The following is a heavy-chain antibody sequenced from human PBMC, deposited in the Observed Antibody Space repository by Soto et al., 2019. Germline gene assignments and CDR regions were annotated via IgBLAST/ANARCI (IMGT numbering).Heavy chain of an antibody. CDR2: IYWEDDK. CDR3: PHAYGGRSLH. Sequence: QITLKESGPTLVKPTQTLTLTCTFSGFSLSTSRVGVGWIRQPPGKALEWLAVIYWEDDKTYRPSLKSRLNINKDTYKSPFALTVTNMDPLDTATYYCPHAYGGRSLHLGQGTLFTVSS. V-gene: IGHV2-5*02. J-gene: IGHJ4*02. CDR1: GFSLSTSRVG. D-gene: IGHD1-26*01.